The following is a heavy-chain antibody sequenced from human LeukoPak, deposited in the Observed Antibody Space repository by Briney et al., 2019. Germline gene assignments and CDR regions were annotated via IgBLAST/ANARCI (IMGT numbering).Heavy chain of an antibody. D-gene: IGHD3-3*02. J-gene: IGHJ4*02. CDR3: TAAGIRFLYYFDY. CDR2: IKSKTDGGTT. Sequence: TGGSLRLSCAASGFTFSNAWMSWVRQAPGKGLEWVGRIKSKTDGGTTDYAAPVKGRFTISRDDSKNTLYLQMNSLKTEDTAVYYCTAAGIRFLYYFDYWGQGTLVTVSS. V-gene: IGHV3-15*01. CDR1: GFTFSNAW.